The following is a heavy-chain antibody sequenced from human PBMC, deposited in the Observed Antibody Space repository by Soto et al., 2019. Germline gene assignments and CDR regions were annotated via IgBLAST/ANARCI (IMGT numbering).Heavy chain of an antibody. J-gene: IGHJ6*02. CDR1: GGTFSSYA. CDR3: ASGSYSSSWYPYSYYGMDV. CDR2: IIPIFGTA. V-gene: IGHV1-69*13. Sequence: SVKVSCKASGGTFSSYAISWVRQAPGQGLEWMGGIIPIFGTANYAQKFQGRVTITADEPTSTAYMELSSLGSEDTAVYYCASGSYSSSWYPYSYYGMDVWGQGTTVTVSS. D-gene: IGHD6-13*01.